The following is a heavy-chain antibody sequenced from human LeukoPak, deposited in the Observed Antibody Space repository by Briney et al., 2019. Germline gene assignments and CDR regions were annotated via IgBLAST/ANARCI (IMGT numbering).Heavy chain of an antibody. J-gene: IGHJ5*02. Sequence: GASVKVSCKASGGTFSSYAISWVRQAPGQGLEWMGGITPIFGTANYAQKFQGRVTITADESTSTAYMELSSLRSEDTAVYYCARVPDCSSTSCYTSFDNWFDPWGQGTLVTVSS. D-gene: IGHD2-2*02. V-gene: IGHV1-69*13. CDR1: GGTFSSYA. CDR2: ITPIFGTA. CDR3: ARVPDCSSTSCYTSFDNWFDP.